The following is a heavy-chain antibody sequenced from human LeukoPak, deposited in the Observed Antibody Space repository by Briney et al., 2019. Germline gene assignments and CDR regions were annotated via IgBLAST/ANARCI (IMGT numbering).Heavy chain of an antibody. CDR3: ARAYSSGWYAPFDY. Sequence: ASVKVSRKASGYTFTSYAMHWVRQAPGQRLEWMGWINAGNGNTKYSQKFQGRVTITRDTSASTAYMELSSLRSEDTAVYYCARAYSSGWYAPFDYWGQGTLVTVSS. CDR2: INAGNGNT. D-gene: IGHD6-19*01. J-gene: IGHJ4*02. CDR1: GYTFTSYA. V-gene: IGHV1-3*01.